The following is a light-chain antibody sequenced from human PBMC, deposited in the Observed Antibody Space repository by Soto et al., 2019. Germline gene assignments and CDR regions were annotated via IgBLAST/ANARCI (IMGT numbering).Light chain of an antibody. Sequence: QPVLTQPPSASGTPGQRVTISCSGSSSNIGSNTVNWYQQLPGTAPKLLIYSNNQRPSGVPDRVSGSTSGTSASLAISGLQSEDEADYYCAAWDDSLNGHVVFGGGTKLTVL. V-gene: IGLV1-44*01. CDR2: SNN. CDR1: SSNIGSNT. J-gene: IGLJ2*01. CDR3: AAWDDSLNGHVV.